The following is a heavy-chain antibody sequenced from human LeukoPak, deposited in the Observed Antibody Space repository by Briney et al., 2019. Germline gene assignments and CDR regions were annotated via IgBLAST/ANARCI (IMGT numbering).Heavy chain of an antibody. CDR3: ARQRDGYNWGLDY. V-gene: IGHV5-10-1*01. Sequence: GESLKISCKGSGYSFTSYWISWVRQMPGKGLEWMGTIDPSDSYTNYSPSFQGHVTISADKSISTAYLQWSSLKAPDTAMYYCARQRDGYNWGLDYWGQGTLVTVSS. CDR2: IDPSDSYT. CDR1: GYSFTSYW. J-gene: IGHJ4*02. D-gene: IGHD5-24*01.